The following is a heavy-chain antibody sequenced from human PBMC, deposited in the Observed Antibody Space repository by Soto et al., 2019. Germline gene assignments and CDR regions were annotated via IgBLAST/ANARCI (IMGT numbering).Heavy chain of an antibody. CDR1: GGTFSSYT. V-gene: IGHV1-69*02. CDR3: ARSGGLDRDFNY. Sequence: SVKVSCKASGGTFSSYTISWVRQAPGQGLEWMGRIIPILGIANYAQKFQDRVTITADESTSTAYMQLSSLRSGDTAVYYCARSGGLDRDFNYWGQGSLVTVSS. J-gene: IGHJ4*02. D-gene: IGHD2-15*01. CDR2: IIPILGIA.